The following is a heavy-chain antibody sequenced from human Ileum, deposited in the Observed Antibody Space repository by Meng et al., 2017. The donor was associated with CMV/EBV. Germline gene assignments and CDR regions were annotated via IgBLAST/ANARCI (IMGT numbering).Heavy chain of an antibody. J-gene: IGHJ4*02. D-gene: IGHD3-10*01. CDR3: GRAGARGVPVDM. V-gene: IGHV4-4*07. Sequence: QVQLQESGAGRVKLSETLVLPCLVSGDSISGYHWTWRRKPAGKGLEWIGRPRTSGTTDHNPSLKSRVTLSIDTSKNQFSLKLNSVTAADTAVYDCGRAGARGVPVDMWGQGTLVTVSS. CDR1: GDSISGYH. CDR2: PRTSGTT.